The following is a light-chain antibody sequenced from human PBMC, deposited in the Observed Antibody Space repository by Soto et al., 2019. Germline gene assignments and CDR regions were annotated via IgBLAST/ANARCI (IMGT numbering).Light chain of an antibody. CDR2: DVS. Sequence: QSVLTQPRSVSGSPGQSVTISCTGTSSDAGGYNYVSWYQQHPGKAPKLMIYDVSKRPSGVPDRFSGSKSGNTASLTISGLQAEDEADYYCCSYAGGYVFGTGTKVTVL. CDR1: SSDAGGYNY. J-gene: IGLJ1*01. V-gene: IGLV2-11*01. CDR3: CSYAGGYV.